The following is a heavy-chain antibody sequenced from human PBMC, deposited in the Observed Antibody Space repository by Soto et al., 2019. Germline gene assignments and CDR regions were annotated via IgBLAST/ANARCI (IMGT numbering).Heavy chain of an antibody. CDR2: IYFDGITT. Sequence: GGSLRLSCTASGFTFNTHWMHWVRQAPGKGLVWVSRIYFDGITTNYADSVKGRLTVSRDNAKSTVYLHVNTLRDEDTAVYYCARGGAMGVDYWGQGTLVTVSS. CDR3: ARGGAMGVDY. V-gene: IGHV3-74*01. J-gene: IGHJ4*02. CDR1: GFTFNTHW. D-gene: IGHD1-26*01.